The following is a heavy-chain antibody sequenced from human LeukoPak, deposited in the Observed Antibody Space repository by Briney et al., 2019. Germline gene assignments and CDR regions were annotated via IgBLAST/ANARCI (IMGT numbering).Heavy chain of an antibody. CDR3: ARDFHCSSTSCYAPGNEYFQH. Sequence: PGGSLRLSCAASGFTFSDYYMSWIRQAPGKGLEWVSYISSSGSTIYYADSVKGRFTISRDNAKNSLYLQMNSLRAEDTAVYYCARDFHCSSTSCYAPGNEYFQHWGQGTLVTVSS. J-gene: IGHJ1*01. CDR2: ISSSGSTI. D-gene: IGHD2-2*01. V-gene: IGHV3-11*01. CDR1: GFTFSDYY.